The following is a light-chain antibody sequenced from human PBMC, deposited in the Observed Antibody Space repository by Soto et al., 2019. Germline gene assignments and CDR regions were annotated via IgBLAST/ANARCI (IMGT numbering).Light chain of an antibody. J-gene: IGLJ2*01. CDR1: SSDFGSYNL. CDR2: EVT. Sequence: QSALTQPASVSGSPGQSITISCTGTSSDFGSYNLVSWYQQHPGKAPKLMIYEVTKRPSWVSYRFSGSRSGNTASLTISGLQAEDEDDYYCCSYAASSTLLFGGGTKLTVL. V-gene: IGLV2-23*02. CDR3: CSYAASSTLL.